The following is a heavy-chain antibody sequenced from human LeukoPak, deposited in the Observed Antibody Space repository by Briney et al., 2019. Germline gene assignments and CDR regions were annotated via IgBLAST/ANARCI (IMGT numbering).Heavy chain of an antibody. CDR1: GGSISSSNW. CDR2: IYHSGST. CDR3: ARDKGTFWSGPTTYFDY. J-gene: IGHJ4*02. D-gene: IGHD3-3*01. V-gene: IGHV4-4*02. Sequence: SETLSLTCAVSGGSISSSNWWSWVRQPPGKGLEWIGEIYHSGSTNYNPSLKSRVTISVDKSKNQFSLKLSSVTAADTAVYYCARDKGTFWSGPTTYFDYWGQGTLVTVSS.